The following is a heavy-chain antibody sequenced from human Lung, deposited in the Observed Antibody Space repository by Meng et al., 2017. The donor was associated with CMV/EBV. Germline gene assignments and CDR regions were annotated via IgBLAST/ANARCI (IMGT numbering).Heavy chain of an antibody. CDR1: GFTFREYW. V-gene: IGHV3-7*01. CDR2: IKPDGSDT. J-gene: IGHJ4*02. Sequence: GESLKISCIVSGFTFREYWMNWVGQATGKGLEWLASIKPDGSDTYYVDSVKGRFTISRDNAKNSVHLQMNSLRAEDTAVYYCFARPIDYWGQGTLVTVS. CDR3: FARPIDY. D-gene: IGHD1-26*01.